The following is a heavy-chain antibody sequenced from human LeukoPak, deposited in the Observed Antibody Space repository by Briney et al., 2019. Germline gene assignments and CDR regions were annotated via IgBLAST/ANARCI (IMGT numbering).Heavy chain of an antibody. CDR3: ARGLFCITSIAARPADY. CDR1: GYTFTSYY. D-gene: IGHD6-6*01. Sequence: GASVKVSCKASGYTFTSYYMHWVRQAPGQGLEWMGIINPSGGSTSYAQKFQGRVTMTRDTSTSTVYMELSRLRSDDTAVYYCARGLFCITSIAARPADYWGQGTLVTVSS. V-gene: IGHV1-46*01. J-gene: IGHJ4*02. CDR2: INPSGGST.